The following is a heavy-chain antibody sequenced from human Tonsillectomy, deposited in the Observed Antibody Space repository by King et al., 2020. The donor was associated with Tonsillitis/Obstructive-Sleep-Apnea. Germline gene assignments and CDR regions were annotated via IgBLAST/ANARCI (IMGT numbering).Heavy chain of an antibody. Sequence: QLQESGPGLVKPSETLSLTCTVSGGSISSYYWSWIRQPPGKGLEWIGYICYNVSTNYNASLKSRVTISVDTSKNQFSLKLSSVTAADTAVYYCARPYYDILTGYLDDAFDIWGQGTMVTVSS. CDR3: ARPYYDILTGYLDDAFDI. D-gene: IGHD3-9*01. CDR1: GGSISSYY. CDR2: ICYNVST. V-gene: IGHV4-59*08. J-gene: IGHJ3*02.